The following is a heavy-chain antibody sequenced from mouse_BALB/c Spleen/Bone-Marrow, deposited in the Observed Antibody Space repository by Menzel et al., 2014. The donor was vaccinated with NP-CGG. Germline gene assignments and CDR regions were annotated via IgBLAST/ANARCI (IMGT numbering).Heavy chain of an antibody. V-gene: IGHV14-3*02. CDR3: ASYRYGWYFDV. CDR1: GFNIKDTY. J-gene: IGHJ1*01. CDR2: IDPAVFT. Sequence: LVESGAELVKPGASVKLSCTASGFNIKDTYLHWVKQRPEQGLDWIGRIDPAVFTKYDPKFQGKATITADTFSNTAYLHLSSLTSEDTAVYYCASYRYGWYFDVRGAGTTVTVSS. D-gene: IGHD2-14*01.